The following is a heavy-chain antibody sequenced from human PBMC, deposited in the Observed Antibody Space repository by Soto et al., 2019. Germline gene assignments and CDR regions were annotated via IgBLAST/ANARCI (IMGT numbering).Heavy chain of an antibody. CDR2: IRSNTYGGTT. Sequence: PGGSLRLSCTTSGFTFGDYAMSWFRQAPGKGLKWIGYIRSNTYGGTTEYAASVKGRFTISRDDSKRVAHLQMNSLETEDTAVYFCARRKYLDYWGQGTLVTVSS. V-gene: IGHV3-49*03. CDR3: ARRKYLDY. J-gene: IGHJ4*02. D-gene: IGHD6-6*01. CDR1: GFTFGDYA.